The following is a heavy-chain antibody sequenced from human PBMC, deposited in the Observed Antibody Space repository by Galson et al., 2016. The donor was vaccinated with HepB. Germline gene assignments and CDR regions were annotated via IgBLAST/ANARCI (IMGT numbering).Heavy chain of an antibody. CDR1: GGSISGHY. D-gene: IGHD3-10*01. J-gene: IGHJ6*02. CDR2: ISQGATT. Sequence: SETLSLTCAVYGGSISGHYWSWVRQPPGERPAWIGEISQGATTTYSPSLKSRVSISLDTSKNQISLRLSSVTAADTAMYFCARGLTSQTHFYGSGPHGYYIYYGMEAWGQGPQVIVAS. V-gene: IGHV4-34*01. CDR3: ARGLTSQTHFYGSGPHGYYIYYGMEA.